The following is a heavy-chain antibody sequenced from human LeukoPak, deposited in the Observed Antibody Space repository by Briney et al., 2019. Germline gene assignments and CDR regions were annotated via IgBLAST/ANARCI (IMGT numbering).Heavy chain of an antibody. J-gene: IGHJ4*02. CDR3: AKTTTGYSSGRYPAWPIDY. V-gene: IGHV3-23*01. Sequence: GGSLRLSCAASGFTFSSYSMNWVRQAPGKGLEWVSGIFGSGGSAHYADSVKGRFTTSRDNSKNTVYLQMDSLRAEDTATYYCAKTTTGYSSGRYPAWPIDYWGQGTLVTVSS. CDR2: IFGSGGSA. D-gene: IGHD2-15*01. CDR1: GFTFSSYS.